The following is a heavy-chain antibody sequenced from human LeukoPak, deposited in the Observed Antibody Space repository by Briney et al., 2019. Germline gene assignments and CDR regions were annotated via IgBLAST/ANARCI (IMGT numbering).Heavy chain of an antibody. CDR1: GFTFSIYA. CDR2: ISGSGGST. CDR3: AKEKEKWELLRSHYFDY. V-gene: IGHV3-23*01. J-gene: IGHJ4*02. Sequence: PGGSLRLSCAASGFTFSIYAMSWVRQAPGKGLEWVSAISGSGGSTYYADSVKGRFTISRDNSKNTLYLQLNSLRAEDTAVYYCAKEKEKWELLRSHYFDYWGQGTLVTVSS. D-gene: IGHD1-26*01.